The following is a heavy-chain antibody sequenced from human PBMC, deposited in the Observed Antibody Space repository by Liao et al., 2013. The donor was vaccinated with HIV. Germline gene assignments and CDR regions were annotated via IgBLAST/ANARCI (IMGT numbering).Heavy chain of an antibody. Sequence: QVHLQQWGAGLLKPSETLSLTCAVYGGSFSGYYWSWIRQAPGKGLEWVAEINHSGSTNYNPSLKSRVTISVDTSKNQFSLRLSSVTAADTAVYYCARDAYFDWDNWFDPWGQGTLVTVSS. CDR3: ARDAYFDWDNWFDP. CDR2: INHSGST. V-gene: IGHV4-34*01. CDR1: GGSFSGYY. D-gene: IGHD3-9*01. J-gene: IGHJ5*02.